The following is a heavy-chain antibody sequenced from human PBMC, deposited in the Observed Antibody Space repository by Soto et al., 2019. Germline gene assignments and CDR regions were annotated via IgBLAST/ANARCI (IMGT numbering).Heavy chain of an antibody. CDR1: GFTFSDYY. J-gene: IGHJ4*02. CDR2: ISSSGSTI. V-gene: IGHV3-11*01. D-gene: IGHD5-12*01. CDR3: ASDLLGIVATIGYFDY. Sequence: WGSLRLSCAASGFTFSDYYMSWIRQAPGKGLEWVSYISSSGSTIYYADSVKGRFTISRDNAKNSLYLQMNSLRAEDTAVYYCASDLLGIVATIGYFDYWGQGTLVTVSS.